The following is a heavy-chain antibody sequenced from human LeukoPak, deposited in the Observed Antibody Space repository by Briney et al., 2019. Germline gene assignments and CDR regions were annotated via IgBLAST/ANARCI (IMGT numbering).Heavy chain of an antibody. V-gene: IGHV3-53*01. CDR3: AREGGTGGGYFDY. Sequence: GGSLRLSCAASGFIVSSNYMSWVRQAPGEGLEWGSDPYSGGSPYYADSVKGRFTITRDNSKNTLYLQMNSLRGEDTAVYYCAREGGTGGGYFDYWGQGTLVTVSS. D-gene: IGHD3-16*01. CDR1: GFIVSSNY. CDR2: PYSGGSP. J-gene: IGHJ4*02.